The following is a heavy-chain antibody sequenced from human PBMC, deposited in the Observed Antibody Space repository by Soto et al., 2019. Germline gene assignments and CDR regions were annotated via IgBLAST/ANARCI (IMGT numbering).Heavy chain of an antibody. V-gene: IGHV1-69*13. D-gene: IGHD3-22*01. Sequence: ASVKVSCKASGGTFSSYAISWVRPAPGQGLEWMGGIIPIFGTANYAQKFQGRVTITADESTSTAYMELSSLRSEDTAVYYCARRHYYDSSGYPNNWFDPWGQGTLVTVSS. CDR2: IIPIFGTA. J-gene: IGHJ5*02. CDR3: ARRHYYDSSGYPNNWFDP. CDR1: GGTFSSYA.